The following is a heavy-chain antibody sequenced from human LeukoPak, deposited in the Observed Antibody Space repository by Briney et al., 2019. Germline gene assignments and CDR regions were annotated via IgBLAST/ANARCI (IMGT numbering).Heavy chain of an antibody. Sequence: GGSLRLSCAASGFTFSSYAMSWVRQAPGKGLEWVSAISGSGGSTYYADSVKGRFTISRENSKNTLYLQMKSLRAEDTAVYYCASWLRGVIGAFDIWGQGTMVTVSS. D-gene: IGHD3-10*01. V-gene: IGHV3-23*01. CDR3: ASWLRGVIGAFDI. J-gene: IGHJ3*02. CDR1: GFTFSSYA. CDR2: ISGSGGST.